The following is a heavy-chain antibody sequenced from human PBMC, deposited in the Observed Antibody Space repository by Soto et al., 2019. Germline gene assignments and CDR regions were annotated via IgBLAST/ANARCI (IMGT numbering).Heavy chain of an antibody. J-gene: IGHJ3*02. Sequence: SETLSLTCTVSGGSISSYYWSWIRQPPGKGLEWIGYIYYSGSTYYNPSLKSRVTISVDTSKNQFSLKLSSVTAADTAVYYCARAYYDILTGYYGAAAFDIWGQGTMVTVSS. CDR2: IYYSGST. D-gene: IGHD3-9*01. CDR3: ARAYYDILTGYYGAAAFDI. CDR1: GGSISSYY. V-gene: IGHV4-59*12.